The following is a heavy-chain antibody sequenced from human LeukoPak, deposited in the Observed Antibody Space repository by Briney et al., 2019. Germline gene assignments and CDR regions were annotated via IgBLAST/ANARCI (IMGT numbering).Heavy chain of an antibody. CDR1: GFTLSSYW. Sequence: GGSLRLSCAASGFTLSSYWMSWVRPAPGKGLEWVANIKQDGSEKYYVDSVKGRFTISRDNAKNSLYLQMNSLRAEDTAVYYCARDYGFDYWGQGSLVTVSS. J-gene: IGHJ4*02. V-gene: IGHV3-7*03. D-gene: IGHD3-16*01. CDR3: ARDYGFDY. CDR2: IKQDGSEK.